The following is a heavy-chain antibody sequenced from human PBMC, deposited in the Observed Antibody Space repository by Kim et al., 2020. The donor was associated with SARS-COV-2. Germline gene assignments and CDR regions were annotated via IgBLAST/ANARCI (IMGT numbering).Heavy chain of an antibody. CDR3: ARSSNNYDYVWGSYRPFDY. CDR2: IYYSGST. J-gene: IGHJ4*02. V-gene: IGHV4-59*13. CDR1: GGSISSYY. D-gene: IGHD3-16*02. Sequence: SETLSLTCTVSGGSISSYYWSWIRQPPGKGLEWIGYIYYSGSTNYNPSLKSRVTISVDTSKNQFSLKLSSVTAAYTAVYYCARSSNNYDYVWGSYRPFDYWGQGTLVTVSS.